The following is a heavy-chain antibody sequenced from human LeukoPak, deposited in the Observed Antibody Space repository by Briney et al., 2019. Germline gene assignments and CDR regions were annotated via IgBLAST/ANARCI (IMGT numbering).Heavy chain of an antibody. V-gene: IGHV1-2*02. CDR2: INPNSGGT. CDR3: ARFNTIFGVEGDWFDP. CDR1: GYTFTGYY. D-gene: IGHD3-3*01. Sequence: ASVKVSCKASGYTFTGYYMHWVRQAPGQGLEWMGWINPNSGGTNYAQKFQGRVTITADESTSTAYMELSSLRSEDTAVYYCARFNTIFGVEGDWFDPWGQGTLVTVSS. J-gene: IGHJ5*02.